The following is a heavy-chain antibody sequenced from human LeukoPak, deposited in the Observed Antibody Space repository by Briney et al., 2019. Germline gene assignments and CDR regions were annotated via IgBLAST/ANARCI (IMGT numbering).Heavy chain of an antibody. D-gene: IGHD5-18*01. Sequence: ASVKVSCKASGYXFTAYYMHWVRQAPGQGLEWMGWIKPNTGATNYVQNFQGRVSMTRDTSISTAYMELSSLRSDDTAVYYCARGRSSSDSSEIYLDDHWGQGTLVTVSS. CDR1: GYXFTAYY. V-gene: IGHV1-2*02. J-gene: IGHJ5*02. CDR3: ARGRSSSDSSEIYLDDH. CDR2: IKPNTGAT.